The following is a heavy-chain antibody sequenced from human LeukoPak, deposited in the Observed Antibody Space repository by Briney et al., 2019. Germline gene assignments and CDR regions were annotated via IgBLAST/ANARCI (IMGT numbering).Heavy chain of an antibody. V-gene: IGHV4-34*01. CDR3: ARDPLYCSGGSCYKYYFDY. J-gene: IGHJ4*02. Sequence: SETLSLTCAVYGGSFSGYYWSWIRQPPGKGLEWIGEINHSGSTNYNPSLKSRVTISVDTSKNQFSLKLSSVTAADTAVYYCARDPLYCSGGSCYKYYFDYWGQGTLVTVSS. D-gene: IGHD2-15*01. CDR2: INHSGST. CDR1: GGSFSGYY.